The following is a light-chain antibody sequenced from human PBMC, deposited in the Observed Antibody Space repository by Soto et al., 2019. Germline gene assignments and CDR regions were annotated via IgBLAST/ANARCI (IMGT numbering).Light chain of an antibody. CDR3: QQRSNWPGT. V-gene: IGKV3-11*01. CDR1: QSVSSY. CDR2: DAS. Sequence: EIVLTQSPATLSLSPGERATLSCRASQSVSSYLAWYKQKPGQAPRLLIYDASNRATGIPARFSGSGSGTDFTLTFSSLEPEDFAVYYCQQRSNWPGTFGQGTKVDIK. J-gene: IGKJ1*01.